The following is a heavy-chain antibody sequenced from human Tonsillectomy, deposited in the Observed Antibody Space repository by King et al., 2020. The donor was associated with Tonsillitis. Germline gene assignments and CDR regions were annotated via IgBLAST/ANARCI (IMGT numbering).Heavy chain of an antibody. V-gene: IGHV4-30-2*01. CDR1: GGSISSGGYS. D-gene: IGHD2-21*01. CDR2: IYHSGST. CDR3: AREGAAYCGGDCYFDY. Sequence: LQLQESGSGLVKPSQTLSLTSAVSGGSISSGGYSWSWIRQPPGKGLEWIGYIYHSGSTYYNPSLKSRVTISVDRSKNQFSLKLSSVTAADTAVYYCAREGAAYCGGDCYFDYWGQGTLVTVSS. J-gene: IGHJ4*02.